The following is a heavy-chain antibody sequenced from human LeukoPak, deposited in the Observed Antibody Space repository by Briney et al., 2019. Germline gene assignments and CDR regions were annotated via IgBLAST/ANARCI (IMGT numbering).Heavy chain of an antibody. D-gene: IGHD4-11*01. CDR3: ARLYSNNLDY. Sequence: GESLKISCQASGYKFSTYWIGWVRQMPGKGLQWMGIIYPGDSQTRYSPSFQGQVTISADMSISTAYLQWSSLKASDTAIYYCARLYSNNLDYWGQGTLVTVSS. J-gene: IGHJ4*02. CDR1: GYKFSTYW. V-gene: IGHV5-51*01. CDR2: IYPGDSQT.